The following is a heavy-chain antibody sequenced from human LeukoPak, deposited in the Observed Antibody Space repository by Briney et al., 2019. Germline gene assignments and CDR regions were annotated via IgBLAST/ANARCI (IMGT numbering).Heavy chain of an antibody. CDR3: TRVRHGDYFDY. Sequence: GGSLRLSCAASGFSISYHYMDWVRQAAGKGLEWVGRVRNKPNGYTTDYGTSVKGRFTISRDDSKNSLYLQMNSLTSEDTAVYYCTRVRHGDYFDYWGQGTLVSVSS. D-gene: IGHD4-17*01. CDR1: GFSISYHY. J-gene: IGHJ4*02. V-gene: IGHV3-72*01. CDR2: VRNKPNGYTT.